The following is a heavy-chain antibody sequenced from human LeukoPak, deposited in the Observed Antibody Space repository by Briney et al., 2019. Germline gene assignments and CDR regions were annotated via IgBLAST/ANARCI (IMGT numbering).Heavy chain of an antibody. CDR3: ARDRLGPAYWYFDL. D-gene: IGHD6-19*01. Sequence: SETLSLTCNVSGDSISNYYWSWIRQSPGKGLEWIGYIYYSGSTNYNPSLKSRVTISVDRSKNQFSLRLSSVTAADTAVYYCARDRLGPAYWYFDLWGRGTLVTVSS. J-gene: IGHJ2*01. V-gene: IGHV4-59*01. CDR1: GDSISNYY. CDR2: IYYSGST.